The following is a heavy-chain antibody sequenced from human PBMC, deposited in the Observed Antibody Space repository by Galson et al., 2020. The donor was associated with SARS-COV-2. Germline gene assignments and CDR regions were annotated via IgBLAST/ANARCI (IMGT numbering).Heavy chain of an antibody. V-gene: IGHV3-30-3*01. Sequence: GGSLRLSCADSGFTFSSYAMHWVRQAPGRGLEWVAVISYGGNNKFYADSVKSRVTLSFDTSKNQFSLSLSSVTAADTAIYYCARRNYDDDSGYYYFDNWGQGTLVTVSS. D-gene: IGHD3-22*01. CDR1: GFTFSSYA. J-gene: IGHJ4*02. CDR2: ISYGGNNK. CDR3: ARRNYDDDSGYYYFDN.